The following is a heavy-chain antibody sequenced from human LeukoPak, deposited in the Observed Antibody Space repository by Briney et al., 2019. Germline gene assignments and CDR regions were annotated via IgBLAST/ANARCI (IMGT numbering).Heavy chain of an antibody. V-gene: IGHV1-46*01. Sequence: ASVKVSCKASGYTFTSYYMHWVRQAPGHGLERMGIINPSGGSTSYAQKFQGRVTMTRDTSTSTVYMELSSLRSEDTAVYYCASQGSIAAAGTRYWGQGTLVTVSS. CDR1: GYTFTSYY. CDR3: ASQGSIAAAGTRY. J-gene: IGHJ4*02. CDR2: INPSGGST. D-gene: IGHD6-13*01.